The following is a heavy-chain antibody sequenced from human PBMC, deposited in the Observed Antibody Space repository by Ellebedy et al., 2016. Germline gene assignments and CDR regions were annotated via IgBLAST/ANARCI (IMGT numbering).Heavy chain of an antibody. V-gene: IGHV3-21*04. Sequence: GESLKISXAASGFTFSSYSMNWVRQAPGKGLEWVSSISSSSSYIYYADSVKGRFTISRDNAKNSLYLQMNSLRAEDTAVYYCAKGGGWFGEYSDYWGQGTLVTVSS. D-gene: IGHD3-10*01. CDR2: ISSSSSYI. CDR1: GFTFSSYS. J-gene: IGHJ4*02. CDR3: AKGGGWFGEYSDY.